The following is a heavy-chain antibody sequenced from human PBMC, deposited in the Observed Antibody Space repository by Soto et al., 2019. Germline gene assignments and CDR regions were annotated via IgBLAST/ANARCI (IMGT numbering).Heavy chain of an antibody. CDR3: ARDWDHDYGDSVWFDP. CDR1: GYTFTSYG. Sequence: ASVKVSCKASGYTFTSYGISWVRQAPGQGLEWMGWISAYNGNTNYAQKLQGRVTMTTDTSTSTAYMELRSLRSDDTAVYYCARDWDHDYGDSVWFDPWGQGTLVTVSS. CDR2: ISAYNGNT. J-gene: IGHJ5*02. V-gene: IGHV1-18*01. D-gene: IGHD4-17*01.